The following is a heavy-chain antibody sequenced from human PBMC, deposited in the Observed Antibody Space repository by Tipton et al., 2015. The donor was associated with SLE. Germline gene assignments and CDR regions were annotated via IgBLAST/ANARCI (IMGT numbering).Heavy chain of an antibody. CDR3: ARRHYSGPFDS. D-gene: IGHD5-12*01. V-gene: IGHV4-39*07. CDR1: GGSISSTNYY. Sequence: LRLSCSVSGGSISSTNYYWGWIRQPPGKGLEWIGSIFYTGSTYYNPSLKSRVSFSIDTSKHQFSLKLNSVTAADTAVYYCARRHYSGPFDSWGQGTQVTVSS. CDR2: IFYTGST. J-gene: IGHJ4*02.